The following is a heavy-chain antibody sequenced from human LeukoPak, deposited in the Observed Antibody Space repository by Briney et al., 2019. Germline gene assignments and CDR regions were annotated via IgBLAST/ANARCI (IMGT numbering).Heavy chain of an antibody. D-gene: IGHD1-26*01. CDR1: GLSISDYE. Sequence: GGSLRLSCAASGLSISDYEMNWVRQAPGKGLEWVSSISGSSSYIYYADSVKGRFTISRDNAKNSLYLQMNSLRAEDTAAYYCARDRVGALHDAFDIWGQGTMVTVSS. V-gene: IGHV3-21*01. J-gene: IGHJ3*02. CDR2: ISGSSSYI. CDR3: ARDRVGALHDAFDI.